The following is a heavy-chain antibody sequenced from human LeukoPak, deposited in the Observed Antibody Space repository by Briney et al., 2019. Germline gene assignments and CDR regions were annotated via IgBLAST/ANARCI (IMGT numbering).Heavy chain of an antibody. Sequence: GGSLRLSCAASGFSFSTYAMSWVRQAPGKGLEWVSGVNGNGGSTSYADSVKGRFTIFRGNSKNTVYLQMNSLRVEDTVVYYCAKSLYGGCDYWGQGTVVTVSS. V-gene: IGHV3-23*01. CDR2: VNGNGGST. J-gene: IGHJ4*02. CDR1: GFSFSTYA. D-gene: IGHD3-16*02. CDR3: AKSLYGGCDY.